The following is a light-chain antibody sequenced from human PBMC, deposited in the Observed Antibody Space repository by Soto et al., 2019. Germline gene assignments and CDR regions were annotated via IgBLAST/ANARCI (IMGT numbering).Light chain of an antibody. J-gene: IGLJ2*01. CDR2: EGS. CDR1: SSDVGSYNL. Sequence: QSALTQPASVSGSPGQSITISCTGTSSDVGSYNLVSWYQQYPGKAPKLMIYEGSKRPSGISNRFSASKSGNTASLTISGLQTEDEADYYCCSYVGSNTLLFGGGTKRTVL. V-gene: IGLV2-23*01. CDR3: CSYVGSNTLL.